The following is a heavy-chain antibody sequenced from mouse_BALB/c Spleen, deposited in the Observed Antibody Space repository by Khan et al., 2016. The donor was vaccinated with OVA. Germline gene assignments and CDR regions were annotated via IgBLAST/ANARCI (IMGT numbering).Heavy chain of an antibody. CDR1: GFTFSYYR. V-gene: IGHV13-2*02. CDR3: NRGGYDYSSSFDD. Sequence: VQLVETGGGLVRPGNSLKLSCVTSGFTFSYYRMHWLRQSPGKRLEWIAVITATSDNSAANYAESVQGTFTISRADSKSSVYMHLHRLKEEASATYYCNRGGYDYSSSFDDWGQGTTLTVSS. D-gene: IGHD1-1*01. CDR2: ITATSDNSAA. J-gene: IGHJ2*01.